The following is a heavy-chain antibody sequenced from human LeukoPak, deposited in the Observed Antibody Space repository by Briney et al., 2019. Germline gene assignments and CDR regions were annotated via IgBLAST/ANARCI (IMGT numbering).Heavy chain of an antibody. V-gene: IGHV3-23*01. D-gene: IGHD3-22*01. CDR1: GFTFSSYG. Sequence: GGSLRLSCAASGFTFSSYGMSWVRQAPGKGLEWVSAISGSGGSTYYADSVKGRFTISRDNSKNTLYLQMNSQRAEDTAVYYCAKYNYYDSSGPFDYWGQGTLVTVSS. J-gene: IGHJ4*02. CDR3: AKYNYYDSSGPFDY. CDR2: ISGSGGST.